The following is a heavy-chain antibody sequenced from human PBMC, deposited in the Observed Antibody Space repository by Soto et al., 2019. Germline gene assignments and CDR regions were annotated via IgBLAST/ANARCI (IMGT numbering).Heavy chain of an antibody. D-gene: IGHD6-6*01. CDR3: AGGMYSSSPAPCVY. CDR2: INAYTGST. J-gene: IGHJ4*02. CDR1: GYSFPNNG. Sequence: QVQMVQSGAEMKKPEASVKVSCKASGYSFPNNGINWVRQAPGQGLEWMGWINAYTGSTNYAQTLQGRVTLTRDTSTTTAYMELSSLGPDGPSVYYCAGGMYSSSPAPCVYLVQGSLVTVSS. V-gene: IGHV1-18*01.